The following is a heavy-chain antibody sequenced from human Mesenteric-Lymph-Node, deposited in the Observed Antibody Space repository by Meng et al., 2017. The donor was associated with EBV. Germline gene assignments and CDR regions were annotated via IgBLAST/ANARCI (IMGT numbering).Heavy chain of an antibody. J-gene: IGHJ4*02. Sequence: QVQLVQSGAEGTRAGSWVKVSCKSSGGTFSNSAFSWVRQAPGQGLELVGAIVPNVGTGRYSQKFQGRVTITADRSTNTVYIEVSSLTSEDTAVYYCAMSRAGHWNLLDNWGQGTLVTVSS. CDR3: AMSRAGHWNLLDN. CDR1: GGTFSNSA. CDR2: IVPNVGTG. D-gene: IGHD1-1*01. V-gene: IGHV1-69*06.